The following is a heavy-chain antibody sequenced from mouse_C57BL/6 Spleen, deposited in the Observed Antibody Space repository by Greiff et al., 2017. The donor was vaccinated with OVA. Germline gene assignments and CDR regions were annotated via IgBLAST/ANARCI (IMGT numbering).Heavy chain of an antibody. D-gene: IGHD2-4*01. J-gene: IGHJ4*01. CDR1: GYTFTSYG. V-gene: IGHV1-64*01. CDR2: IHPNSGST. Sequence: VQLQQPGAELVRPGASVKLSCKASGYTFTSYGMRWVKQRPGQGLEWIGEIHPNSGSTNYNEKFKGKATLTVDKSSSTAYMQLRSLTSEASAVSYWGRADCDYWGQGTSVTVSS. CDR3: GRADCDY.